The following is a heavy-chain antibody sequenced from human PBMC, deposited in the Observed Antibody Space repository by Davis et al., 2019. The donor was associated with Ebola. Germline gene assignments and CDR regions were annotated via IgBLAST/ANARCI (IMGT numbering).Heavy chain of an antibody. Sequence: GESLKISCAASGFTFSSNYMSWVRQAPGKGLEWVSVIYSGGSTYYADSVKGRFTISRDNSKNTLYLQMNSLRAEDTAVYYCARGNWVAFAYWGQGNLVTVAS. V-gene: IGHV3-66*01. CDR3: ARGNWVAFAY. CDR1: GFTFSSNY. D-gene: IGHD7-27*01. J-gene: IGHJ4*02. CDR2: IYSGGST.